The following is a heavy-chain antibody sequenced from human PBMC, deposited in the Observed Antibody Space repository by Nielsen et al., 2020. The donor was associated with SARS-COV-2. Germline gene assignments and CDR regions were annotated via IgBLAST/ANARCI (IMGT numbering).Heavy chain of an antibody. CDR3: AKDGPSVNSGSYDYYYYMDV. Sequence: GGSLRLSCAASGFTFSSYGMHWVRQAPGKGLEWVAVISYDGSNKYYADSVKGRFTISRDNSKNTLYLQMNSLRAEDTAVYYCAKDGPSVNSGSYDYYYYMDVWGKGTTVTVSS. D-gene: IGHD1-26*01. CDR2: ISYDGSNK. J-gene: IGHJ6*03. CDR1: GFTFSSYG. V-gene: IGHV3-30*18.